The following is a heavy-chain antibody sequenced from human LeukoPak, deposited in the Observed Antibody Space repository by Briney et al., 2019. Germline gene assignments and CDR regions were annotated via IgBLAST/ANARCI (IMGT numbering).Heavy chain of an antibody. CDR1: GFTFSSYS. D-gene: IGHD3-10*01. V-gene: IGHV3-21*01. CDR3: ARVYYYGSGSSGYFDY. CDR2: ISSSSSYI. Sequence: GGSLRLSCAASGFTFSSYSMNWVRQAPGKGLEWVSSISSSSSYIYYADSVKGRFTISRDNAKNSLYLQMNSLRAEDTAVYYCARVYYYGSGSSGYFDYWGQGTLVTVSS. J-gene: IGHJ4*02.